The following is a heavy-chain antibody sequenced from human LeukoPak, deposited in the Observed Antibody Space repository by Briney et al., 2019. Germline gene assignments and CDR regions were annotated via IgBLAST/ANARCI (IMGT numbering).Heavy chain of an antibody. CDR1: GFSFTSFE. CDR2: ISWNGGST. Sequence: PGGSLRLSCAASGFSFTSFEMDWVRQGPGKGLEWVSGISWNGGSTGYADSVKGRFTISRDNTKNSLYLQMNSLRPEDTAFYYCTKELYTTNHFDSWGQGTLVTVSS. J-gene: IGHJ4*02. V-gene: IGHV3-9*01. D-gene: IGHD2-2*02. CDR3: TKELYTTNHFDS.